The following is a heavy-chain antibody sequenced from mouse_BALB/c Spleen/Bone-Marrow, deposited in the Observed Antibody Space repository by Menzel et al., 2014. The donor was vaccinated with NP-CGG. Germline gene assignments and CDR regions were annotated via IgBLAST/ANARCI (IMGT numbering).Heavy chain of an antibody. Sequence: SGPELEKPGASVKISCKASGYSFTGYNMNWVKQNNGKSLEWIGNIDPSYGGTTYNQKFKGKATLTVDKSSSTAYMQLKSLTSEDSAVYYCARGHDGYRTWFAYWGQGTLVTVSA. V-gene: IGHV1-39*01. CDR3: ARGHDGYRTWFAY. J-gene: IGHJ3*01. D-gene: IGHD2-3*01. CDR2: IDPSYGGT. CDR1: GYSFTGYN.